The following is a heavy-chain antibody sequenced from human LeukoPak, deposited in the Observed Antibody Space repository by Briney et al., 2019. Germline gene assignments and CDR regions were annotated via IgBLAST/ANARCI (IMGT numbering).Heavy chain of an antibody. CDR1: GFTLSSYW. D-gene: IGHD3-10*01. V-gene: IGHV3-74*01. CDR3: ARRITIFRGGTTFGMDV. Sequence: GGSLRLSCAASGFTLSSYWMHWVHQAPGKGLVWVSRINSDGSSTNYADSVRGRFTISRDNAKNTLYLQMNSLRAEDTAVYYCARRITIFRGGTTFGMDVWGQGTTVTVSS. J-gene: IGHJ6*02. CDR2: INSDGSST.